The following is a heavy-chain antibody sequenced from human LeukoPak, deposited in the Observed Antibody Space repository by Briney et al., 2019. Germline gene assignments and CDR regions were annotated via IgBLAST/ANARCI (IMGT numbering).Heavy chain of an antibody. D-gene: IGHD2-2*01. CDR1: GFTFSSYS. CDR3: ARDIGYCSSTSCYLSAFDI. CDR2: ISSSSSYI. V-gene: IGHV3-21*01. J-gene: IGHJ3*02. Sequence: GGSLRLSCAASGFTFSSYSMNWVRKAPGKGLEWVSSISSSSSYIYYADSVKGRFTISRDNAKNTLYLQMNSLRAEDTAVYYCARDIGYCSSTSCYLSAFDIWGQGTMVTVSS.